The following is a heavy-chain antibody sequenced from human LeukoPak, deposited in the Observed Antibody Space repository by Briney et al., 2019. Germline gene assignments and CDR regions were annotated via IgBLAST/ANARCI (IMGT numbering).Heavy chain of an antibody. J-gene: IGHJ5*02. CDR1: GGSISSYY. D-gene: IGHD2-21*02. Sequence: SETLSLTGTVSGGSISSYYWSWIRQPPGKGLEWIGYIYYSGSTNYNPSLKSRVTISVDTSKNQFSLKLSSVTAADTAVYYCARDVGKYCGGDCYSSWGQGTLVTVSS. CDR2: IYYSGST. V-gene: IGHV4-59*12. CDR3: ARDVGKYCGGDCYSS.